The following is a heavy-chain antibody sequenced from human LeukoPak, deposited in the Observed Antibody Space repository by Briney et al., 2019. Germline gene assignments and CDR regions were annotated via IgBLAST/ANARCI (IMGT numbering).Heavy chain of an antibody. CDR3: ARARPGSSWLGY. V-gene: IGHV3-30*04. CDR1: GFTFSNYP. Sequence: GGSLRLSCAASGFTFSNYPLQWVRQAPGKGLEWVAVISYDGSNKYYADSVKGRFTISRDNSENTLYLQMYSLRSDDTAVYYCARARPGSSWLGYWGQGTLVTVSS. D-gene: IGHD6-13*01. CDR2: ISYDGSNK. J-gene: IGHJ4*02.